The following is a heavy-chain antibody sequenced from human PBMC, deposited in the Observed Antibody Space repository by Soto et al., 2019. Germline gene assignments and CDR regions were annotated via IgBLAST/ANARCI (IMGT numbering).Heavy chain of an antibody. J-gene: IGHJ4*02. V-gene: IGHV3-30*18. CDR2: ISYDGSNK. CDR1: GFTFSSYG. Sequence: QVQLVESGGGVVQPGRSLRLSCAASGFTFSSYGMHWVRQAPGKGLEWVAVISYDGSNKYYADSVKGRFTISRDNSKNTLYLQMNSLRAEDTAVYYCAKDYSRRSYGSGINWGQGTLVTVSS. D-gene: IGHD3-10*01. CDR3: AKDYSRRSYGSGIN.